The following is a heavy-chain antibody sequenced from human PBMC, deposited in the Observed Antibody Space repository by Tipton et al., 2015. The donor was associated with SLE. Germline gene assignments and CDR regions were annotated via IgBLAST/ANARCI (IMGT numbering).Heavy chain of an antibody. Sequence: QSGAEVKKPGESLKISCKGSGYSFTNYWIGWVRQMPGKGLEWMGIIYPGDSDTRHSPSFQGQVTISADKSISTAYLQWRSLKASGTAMYYCARSRGVGGFEDQALGMIVGGQGTTVSVSS. J-gene: IGHJ6*02. CDR1: GYSFTNYW. CDR2: IYPGDSDT. V-gene: IGHV5-51*03. CDR3: ARSRGVGGFEDQALGMIV. D-gene: IGHD3-10*01.